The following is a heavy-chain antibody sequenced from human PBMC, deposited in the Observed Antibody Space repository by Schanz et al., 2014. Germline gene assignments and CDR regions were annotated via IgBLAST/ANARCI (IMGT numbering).Heavy chain of an antibody. Sequence: QVQLVQSGAEVKKPGASVKVSCKASGYTFTSDSMHWVRQAPGQGLEWMGRIIPSLGLAKYEQKFQDKVPITADTSTTTAYMELSSLRSEDTAVYYCARDGVDAAAGGNYWGQGTLVTVSS. J-gene: IGHJ4*02. CDR2: IIPSLGLA. D-gene: IGHD6-13*01. CDR3: ARDGVDAAAGGNY. CDR1: GYTFTSDS. V-gene: IGHV1-69*09.